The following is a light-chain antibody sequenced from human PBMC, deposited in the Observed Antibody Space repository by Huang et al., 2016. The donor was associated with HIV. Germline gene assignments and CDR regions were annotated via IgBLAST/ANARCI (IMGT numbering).Light chain of an antibody. CDR2: AAS. J-gene: IGKJ4*01. CDR1: QTITTY. CDR3: QQSYGSLLS. Sequence: DIQMTQSPSSLSASVGDRVIMTCRASQTITTYLNWYQQRPGKAPKLLIYAASSLQSGVPSRFSGSGSGTDFTLTISSLQPEDFATYYCQQSYGSLLSFGGGTKVAIK. V-gene: IGKV1-39*01.